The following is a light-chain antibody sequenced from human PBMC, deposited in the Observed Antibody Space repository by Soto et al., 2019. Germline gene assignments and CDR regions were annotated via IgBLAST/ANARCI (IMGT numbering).Light chain of an antibody. CDR3: QQYKNWPL. J-gene: IGKJ5*01. V-gene: IGKV3-15*01. CDR1: PSVNSH. Sequence: MMMTQSPATLSVSPGERVTLSCRTSPSVNSHVAWYQQKPGQAPRLLLYGASTRATGIPVRFSGSGFGTEFTLTISSLQSEDFAVYYCQQYKNWPLFGQGTRLDIK. CDR2: GAS.